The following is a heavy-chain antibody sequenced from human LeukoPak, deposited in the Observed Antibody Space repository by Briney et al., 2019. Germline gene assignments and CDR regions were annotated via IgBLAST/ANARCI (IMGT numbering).Heavy chain of an antibody. CDR3: ASLRERSYYARGFDY. Sequence: SETLSLTCGVSGYAMSSSDWWGWIRQPPEKELEWIGYIYYSGSADYNPSLKSRVTISVDTSKNQFSLRLSSVTAADTAVYYCASLRERSYYARGFDYWGQGTLVTVSS. CDR1: GYAMSSSDW. D-gene: IGHD1-26*01. J-gene: IGHJ4*02. V-gene: IGHV4-28*01. CDR2: IYYSGSA.